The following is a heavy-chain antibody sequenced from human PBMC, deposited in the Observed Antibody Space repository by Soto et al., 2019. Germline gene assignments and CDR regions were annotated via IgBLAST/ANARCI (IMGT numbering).Heavy chain of an antibody. D-gene: IGHD4-17*01. CDR1: GFTFSSYA. CDR2: ISGSGGST. V-gene: IGHV3-23*01. Sequence: EVQLLESGGGLVQPGGSLRLSCAASGFTFSSYAMSWVRQAPGKGLEWVSAISGSGGSTYYADSVKGRFTISRDNPKNTLYLQMNSLRAEDTAVYYCAKDREYGDFFDYWGQGTLVTVSS. J-gene: IGHJ4*02. CDR3: AKDREYGDFFDY.